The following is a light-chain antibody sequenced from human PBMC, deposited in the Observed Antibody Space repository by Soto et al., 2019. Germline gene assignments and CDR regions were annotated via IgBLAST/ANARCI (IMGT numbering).Light chain of an antibody. CDR3: QQYGSSPALYT. CDR1: QSVSSSY. J-gene: IGKJ2*01. Sequence: DIELTQSPGTLSLSPGERATLSCRASQSVSSSYLAWYQKKPGQAQRLIIYGASSRATGIPDRFSGSGSGTDLNLTISSLEPEDFAVYYCQQYGSSPALYTFGHGTKLEIK. V-gene: IGKV3-20*01. CDR2: GAS.